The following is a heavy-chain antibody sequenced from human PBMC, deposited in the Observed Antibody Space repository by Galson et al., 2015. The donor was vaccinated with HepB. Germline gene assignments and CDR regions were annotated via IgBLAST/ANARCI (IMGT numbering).Heavy chain of an antibody. CDR3: ATYNGGQRAFDI. V-gene: IGHV3-33*01. CDR1: GFIFRNYG. CDR2: IWYDGSNK. Sequence: SLRLSCAASGFIFRNYGMSWVRQAPGKGLEWVAVIWYDGSNKYYVDSVRGRFTTSRDNSKNTLYLQMSSLRADDTAVYYCATYNGGQRAFDIWGQGTMVTVSS. D-gene: IGHD5-24*01. J-gene: IGHJ3*02.